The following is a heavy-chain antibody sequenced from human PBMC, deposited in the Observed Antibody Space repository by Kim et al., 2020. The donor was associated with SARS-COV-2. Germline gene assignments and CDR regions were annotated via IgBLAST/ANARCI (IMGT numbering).Heavy chain of an antibody. J-gene: IGHJ5*02. V-gene: IGHV4-39*01. CDR1: SGSVSSGTHY. D-gene: IGHD3-22*01. Sequence: SETLSLTCTVSSGSVSSGTHYWSWIRQPPGKRLEWIGSIYYSGSTYYNPSLKSRVTISVDTSKNQFSLKLSSVTAADTAVYYCARIPFDSSGYYPPERFDPWGQGTLVTVSS. CDR3: ARIPFDSSGYYPPERFDP. CDR2: IYYSGST.